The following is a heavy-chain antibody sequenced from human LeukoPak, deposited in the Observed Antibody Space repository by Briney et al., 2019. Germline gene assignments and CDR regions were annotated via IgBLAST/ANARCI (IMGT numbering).Heavy chain of an antibody. J-gene: IGHJ6*02. CDR2: IRQDGREK. CDR1: GFTFSSYA. V-gene: IGHV3-7*03. CDR3: ARGQFFYGWGMDV. Sequence: PGGSLRLSCAASGFTFSSYAMSWVRQAPGKGLEWVANIRQDGREKDLVDSVKGRFTISRDDATSSVYLQMSSVRVEDTAIYYCARGQFFYGWGMDVWGQGTTVTVS. D-gene: IGHD2/OR15-2a*01.